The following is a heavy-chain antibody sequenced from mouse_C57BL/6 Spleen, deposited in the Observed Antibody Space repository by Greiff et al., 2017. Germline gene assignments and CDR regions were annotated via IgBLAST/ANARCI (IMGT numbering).Heavy chain of an antibody. V-gene: IGHV3-6*01. J-gene: IGHJ2*01. CDR2: ISYDGSN. CDR1: GYSITSGYY. CDR3: ARGEDYFDY. Sequence: EVQRVESGPGLVKPSQSLSLTCSVPGYSITSGYYWNWIRQFPGNKLEWMGYISYDGSNNYNPSLKNRISITRDTSKNQFFLKLNSVTTEDTATYYCARGEDYFDYWGQGTTLTVSS.